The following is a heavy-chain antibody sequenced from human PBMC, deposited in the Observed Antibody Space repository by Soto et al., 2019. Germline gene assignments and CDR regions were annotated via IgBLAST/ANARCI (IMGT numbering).Heavy chain of an antibody. CDR2: IIPIFGTA. V-gene: IGHV1-69*13. CDR3: ASRLAAAGTFYYGMDV. J-gene: IGHJ6*02. Sequence: ASVKVSCKASGGTFSSYAISWVRQAPGQGLEWMGGIIPIFGTANYAQKFQGRVTITADESTSTAYMELSSLRSEDTAVYYCASRLAAAGTFYYGMDVWGQGTTVTVSS. D-gene: IGHD6-13*01. CDR1: GGTFSSYA.